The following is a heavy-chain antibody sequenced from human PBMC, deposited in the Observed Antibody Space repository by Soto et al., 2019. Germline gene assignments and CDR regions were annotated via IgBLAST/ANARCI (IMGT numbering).Heavy chain of an antibody. Sequence: GEALSISCAVSGDRFTLAWIGCVRPMPGKGLEWMGIAQPGHSDTRYSPSFQGHVTISADESTNTAYLQWSSLRASDTAIYFCARHGYSSSWYPDHWGQGTLVPVSS. CDR1: GDRFTLAW. CDR3: ARHGYSSSWYPDH. V-gene: IGHV5-51*01. D-gene: IGHD6-13*01. J-gene: IGHJ4*02. CDR2: AQPGHSDT.